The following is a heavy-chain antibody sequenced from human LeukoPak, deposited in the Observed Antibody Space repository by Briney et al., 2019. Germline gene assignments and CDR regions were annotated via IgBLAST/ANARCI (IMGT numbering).Heavy chain of an antibody. CDR3: ARVGYDILTGYYRYYYYYMDV. D-gene: IGHD3-9*01. CDR2: MNPNSGNT. Sequence: ASVKVSCKASGYTFTSYDINWVRQATGQGPEWMGWMNPNSGNTGYAQKFQGRVTMTRNTSISTAYMELSSLRSEDTAVYYCARVGYDILTGYYRYYYYYMDVWGKGTTVTISS. J-gene: IGHJ6*03. CDR1: GYTFTSYD. V-gene: IGHV1-8*01.